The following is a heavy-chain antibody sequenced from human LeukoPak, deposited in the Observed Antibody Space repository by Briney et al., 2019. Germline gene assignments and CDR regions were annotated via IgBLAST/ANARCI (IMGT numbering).Heavy chain of an antibody. CDR1: GFTFSSYG. D-gene: IGHD3-9*01. V-gene: IGHV3-30*18. Sequence: GGSLRLSCAASGFTFSSYGMHWVRQAPGKGLEWVAVISYDGRNKYYADSVKGRFTISRDNSKNTLYLQMNSLRAKDTAVYYCAKPYILTGYYYFDYWGQGTLVTVSS. CDR2: ISYDGRNK. J-gene: IGHJ4*02. CDR3: AKPYILTGYYYFDY.